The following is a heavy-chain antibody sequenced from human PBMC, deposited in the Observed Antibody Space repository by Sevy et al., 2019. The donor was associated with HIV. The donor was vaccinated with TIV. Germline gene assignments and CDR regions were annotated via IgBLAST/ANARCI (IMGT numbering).Heavy chain of an antibody. CDR3: ARGTALGWFDP. J-gene: IGHJ5*02. D-gene: IGHD5-18*01. V-gene: IGHV3-74*01. Sequence: GGSLRLSCAASGFTFDSYWLHWVRQDPWKGLEWVSCVDIDGSRTEYADSVKGRFTISRDNAKNMLYLEMNSRRVEDMAEYYCARGTALGWFDPWGQGTQVTVSS. CDR2: VDIDGSRT. CDR1: GFTFDSYW.